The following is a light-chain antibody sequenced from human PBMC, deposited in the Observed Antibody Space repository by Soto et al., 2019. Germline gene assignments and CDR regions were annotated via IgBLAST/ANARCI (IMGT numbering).Light chain of an antibody. Sequence: QSVLTQPPSASGTPGQRVTISCSGSSSNIGSNTVNWYQQLPGTAPKLLIYNNNQRPSGVPDRFSGSKSGTSASLAISGLQSEDEADYYCAAWDDSLTGPVFGGGTKVTVL. V-gene: IGLV1-44*01. J-gene: IGLJ2*01. CDR3: AAWDDSLTGPV. CDR1: SSNIGSNT. CDR2: NNN.